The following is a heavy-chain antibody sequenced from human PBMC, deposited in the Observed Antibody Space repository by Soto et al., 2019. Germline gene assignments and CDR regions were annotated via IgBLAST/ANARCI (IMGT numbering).Heavy chain of an antibody. J-gene: IGHJ4*02. V-gene: IGHV1-3*01. CDR1: GYTLTSYA. Sequence: GASVKVSRKGSGYTLTSYAMHWGRPGPRQKLEWMGWINAGNGNTKYSQKFQGRVTITRDTSASTAYMELSSLRSEDTAVYYCARDSLLYSSSWPNYFDYWGQGTLVTVSS. D-gene: IGHD6-13*01. CDR3: ARDSLLYSSSWPNYFDY. CDR2: INAGNGNT.